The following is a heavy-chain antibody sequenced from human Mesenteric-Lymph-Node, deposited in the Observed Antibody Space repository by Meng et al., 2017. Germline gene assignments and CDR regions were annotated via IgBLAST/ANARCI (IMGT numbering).Heavy chain of an antibody. V-gene: IGHV3-30*04. CDR2: ISYDGSNK. J-gene: IGHJ3*02. Sequence: GESLKISCAASGFTFSSYAMHWVRQAPGKGLEWVAVISYDGSNKYYADSVKGRFTISRDNSKNTLYLQMNSLRAEDTAVYYCARGPSDYGDYADLAKIWGQGTMVTVSS. CDR3: ARGPSDYGDYADLAKI. CDR1: GFTFSSYA. D-gene: IGHD4-17*01.